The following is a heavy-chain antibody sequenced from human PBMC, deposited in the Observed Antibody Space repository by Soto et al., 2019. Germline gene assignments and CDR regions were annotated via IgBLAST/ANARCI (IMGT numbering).Heavy chain of an antibody. CDR3: ARLPNKSPQN. V-gene: IGHV3-74*01. Sequence: EVQLVESGGGLVQPGGSLRLSCVASGFTFSSYWMHWVRQAPGKGLVWVSSISNDGSSNYADPVKGRFTISRDNAKNTLYLQMNSLRAEDTAVYYCARLPNKSPQNWGQGTLVIVSP. J-gene: IGHJ1*01. CDR2: ISNDGSS. CDR1: GFTFSSYW.